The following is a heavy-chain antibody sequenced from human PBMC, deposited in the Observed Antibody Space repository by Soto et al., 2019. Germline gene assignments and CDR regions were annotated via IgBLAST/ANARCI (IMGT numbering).Heavy chain of an antibody. CDR3: AGVGVAGSLEDFGY. Sequence: QVQLQESGPGLVKPSETLSLTCTVSGDSINSYYWSWLRQPAGKGLEWIGRVSTSGSTKYNPSLKSRVFMPVDTSKDQFSLKLSSGTAADTAGYFWAGVGVAGSLEDFGYWGRGSLVIVSS. V-gene: IGHV4-4*07. J-gene: IGHJ4*02. CDR1: GDSINSYY. CDR2: VSTSGST. D-gene: IGHD6-19*01.